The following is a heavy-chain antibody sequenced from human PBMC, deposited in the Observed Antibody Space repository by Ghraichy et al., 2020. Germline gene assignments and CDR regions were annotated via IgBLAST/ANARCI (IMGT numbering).Heavy chain of an antibody. J-gene: IGHJ4*02. CDR3: EGGRAGDPFDY. CDR2: NYYHGGT. V-gene: IGHV4-59*01. D-gene: IGHD4-17*01. CDR1: GGSISSYW. Sequence: SETLSLTCTVSGGSISSYWWTWIRQPPGKGLEWIGNNYYHGGTNYNSSLRRRLTMSVDTSKSQVSLKLSSVTAAATVDYYCEGGRAGDPFDYWGQGTLVAVSS.